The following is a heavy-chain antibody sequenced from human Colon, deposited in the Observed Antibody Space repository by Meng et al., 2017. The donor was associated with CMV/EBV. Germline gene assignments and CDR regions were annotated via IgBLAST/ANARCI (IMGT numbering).Heavy chain of an antibody. D-gene: IGHD3/OR15-3a*01. Sequence: GEALKISWAVPGFTFETYWMTWARQTPGKGLGWMSVIKHDGSEKYSVDSMKGRCTIYRDNAKKSLSLEMNSLGVEDTTVYYCVRGPPPYNFWSNNWFGPWGQGILVTVSS. J-gene: IGHJ5*02. CDR2: IKHDGSEK. V-gene: IGHV3-7*04. CDR1: GFTFETYW. CDR3: VRGPPPYNFWSNNWFGP.